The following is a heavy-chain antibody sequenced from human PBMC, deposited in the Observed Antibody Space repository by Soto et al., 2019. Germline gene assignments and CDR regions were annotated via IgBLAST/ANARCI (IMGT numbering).Heavy chain of an antibody. Sequence: SETLSLTCTVSGGSIKSTDYYWSWIRQPPGKGLEYIGYIYYTGSSYYNPSLESRVTMSVDMSKNQFSLKVTSVTAADTAVYYCARRASYRPLDAWGQGTLVTVS. D-gene: IGHD1-26*01. V-gene: IGHV4-30-4*01. CDR2: IYYTGSS. CDR3: ARRASYRPLDA. J-gene: IGHJ5*02. CDR1: GGSIKSTDYY.